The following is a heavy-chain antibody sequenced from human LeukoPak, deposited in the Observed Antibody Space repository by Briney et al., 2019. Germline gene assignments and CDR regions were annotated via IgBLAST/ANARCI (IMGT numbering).Heavy chain of an antibody. J-gene: IGHJ3*02. CDR3: ARDCDILTGYSPAFDI. CDR2: ISGSGGST. D-gene: IGHD3-9*01. Sequence: GGSLRLSCAASGFTFSSYAMSWVRQAPGKGLEWVSAISGSGGSTYYADSVKGRFTISRDNAKNSLYLQMNSLRAEDTAVYYCARDCDILTGYSPAFDIWGQGTMVTVSS. V-gene: IGHV3-23*01. CDR1: GFTFSSYA.